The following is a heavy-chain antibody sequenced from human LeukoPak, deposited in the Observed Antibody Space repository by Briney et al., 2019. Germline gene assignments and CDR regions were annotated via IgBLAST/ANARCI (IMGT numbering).Heavy chain of an antibody. CDR2: IYYTGRT. CDR3: ARDSHYCSGGSCYSQGLS. J-gene: IGHJ5*02. D-gene: IGHD2-15*01. V-gene: IGHV4-59*01. Sequence: SETLSLTCTVSGVSTSSDYWSWIRQPPGKGLEWIGYIYYTGRTNYNPSLKSRVTMSVDTSKNQFSLKLISVTAADTAVYYCARDSHYCSGGSCYSQGLSWGQGTLVTVSS. CDR1: GVSTSSDY.